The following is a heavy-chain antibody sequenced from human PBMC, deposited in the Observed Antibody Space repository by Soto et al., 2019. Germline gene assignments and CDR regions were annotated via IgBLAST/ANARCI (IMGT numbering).Heavy chain of an antibody. Sequence: QVQLVQSGAEVKKPGSSVKVSCKASGGTFSSYAISWVRQAPGQGLEWMGGIIPIFGTANYAKKFQGRVTITADDSTSTASMELSSLRSEDTAVYYCASDRYCSGGSCYNLAPLDYWGQGTLVTVSS. V-gene: IGHV1-69*12. CDR1: GGTFSSYA. D-gene: IGHD2-15*01. J-gene: IGHJ4*02. CDR3: ASDRYCSGGSCYNLAPLDY. CDR2: IIPIFGTA.